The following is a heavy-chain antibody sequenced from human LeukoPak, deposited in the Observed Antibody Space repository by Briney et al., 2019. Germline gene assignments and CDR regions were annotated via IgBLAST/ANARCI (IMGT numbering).Heavy chain of an antibody. CDR3: ARVGHYYYYGMDV. D-gene: IGHD3-16*01. Sequence: SETPSLTCTVSGGSISSYYWSWIRQPPGKGLEWIGYIYYSGSTNFNPSLKSRVTISVDTSKNQFSLKLSSVTAADTAVYYCARVGHYYYYGMDVWAKGPRSPSP. CDR1: GGSISSYY. CDR2: IYYSGST. J-gene: IGHJ6*02. V-gene: IGHV4-59*01.